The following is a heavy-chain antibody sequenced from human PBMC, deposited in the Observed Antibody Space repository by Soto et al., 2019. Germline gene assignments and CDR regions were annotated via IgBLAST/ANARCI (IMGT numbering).Heavy chain of an antibody. CDR3: AKSNRDYYGMDV. CDR1: GFTFSSYG. J-gene: IGHJ6*02. Sequence: VQLVESGGGVVQPGRSLRLSCAASGFTFSSYGMHWVRQAPGKGLEWVAVISYDGSNKYYADSVKGRFTISRDNSKNTLYLQTNSLRAEDTAVYYCAKSNRDYYGMDVWGQGTTVTVSS. CDR2: ISYDGSNK. V-gene: IGHV3-30*18.